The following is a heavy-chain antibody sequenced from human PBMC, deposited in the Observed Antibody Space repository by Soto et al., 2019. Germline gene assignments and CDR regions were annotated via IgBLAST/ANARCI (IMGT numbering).Heavy chain of an antibody. CDR3: SRNTAGPNTLRSRYFFDY. D-gene: IGHD6-19*01. CDR2: VYYSVTT. Sequence: SETLSLTCSVSGGSVSDKTYYWSWIRQPPGKRLEWIGYVYYSVTTNDNPSLKSRVTISVDLSKNGFLLSLSSVTTADTALYYCSRNTAGPNTLRSRYFFDYWGQGALVNVS. CDR1: GGSVSDKTYY. V-gene: IGHV4-61*01. J-gene: IGHJ4*02.